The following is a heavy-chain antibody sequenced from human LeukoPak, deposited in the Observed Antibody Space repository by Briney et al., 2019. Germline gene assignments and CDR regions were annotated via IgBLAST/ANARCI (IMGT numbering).Heavy chain of an antibody. Sequence: GGSLRLSCAASGFTSSSYGMHWVRQAPGKGLEWVAVISYDGSNKYYADSVKGRFTISRDNSKNTLYLQMNSLRAEDTAVYYCAKDRDWYYFDYWGQGTLVTVSS. D-gene: IGHD5-24*01. CDR1: GFTSSSYG. V-gene: IGHV3-30*18. CDR3: AKDRDWYYFDY. J-gene: IGHJ4*02. CDR2: ISYDGSNK.